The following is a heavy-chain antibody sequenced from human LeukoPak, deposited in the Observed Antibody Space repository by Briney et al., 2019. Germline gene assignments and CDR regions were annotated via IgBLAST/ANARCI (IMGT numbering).Heavy chain of an antibody. CDR3: ARDQAAVTTPLDWSFAL. Sequence: ASVKVSCKASGYTFTSYAMHWVRQAPGQRLEWMGWINAGNGNTKYSQKFQGRVTITRDTSTSTLYMELSSLRSEDTAVYYCARDQAAVTTPLDWSFALWGRGTLVTVSS. D-gene: IGHD4-17*01. CDR1: GYTFTSYA. J-gene: IGHJ2*01. CDR2: INAGNGNT. V-gene: IGHV1-3*01.